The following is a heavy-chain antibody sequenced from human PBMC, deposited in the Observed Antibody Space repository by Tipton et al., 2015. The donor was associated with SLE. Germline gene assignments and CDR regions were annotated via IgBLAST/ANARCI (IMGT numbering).Heavy chain of an antibody. J-gene: IGHJ4*02. Sequence: TLSLTCTVSGGSISSYYWSWIRQSAGKGLEWIGRIYTRGSTNYNPSLKSRVTMSVDTSENQLSLKLNSMTAADTAVYFCAREGITIFGVFQRWGQGTQVSVSS. V-gene: IGHV4-4*07. CDR1: GGSISSYY. D-gene: IGHD3-3*01. CDR2: IYTRGST. CDR3: AREGITIFGVFQR.